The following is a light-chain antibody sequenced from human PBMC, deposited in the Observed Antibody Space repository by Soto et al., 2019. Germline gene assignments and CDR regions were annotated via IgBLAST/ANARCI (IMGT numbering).Light chain of an antibody. CDR1: QSVSSY. J-gene: IGKJ1*01. CDR3: QQRSNWPPT. CDR2: DAS. V-gene: IGKV3-11*01. Sequence: EIVLTQSPATLSLSPGERATLSCRASQSVSSYLAWYQQKPGQAPRLLIYDASNRATRIPARFSGSGSGTDFTLTISSLEPEDFAVYYCQQRSNWPPTFGQGTKVEIK.